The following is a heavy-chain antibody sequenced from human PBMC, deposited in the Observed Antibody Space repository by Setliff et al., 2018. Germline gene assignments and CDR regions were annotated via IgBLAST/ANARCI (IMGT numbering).Heavy chain of an antibody. CDR3: ARDLVGYCSGGSCYDWDY. CDR1: GYTFTSYG. Sequence: ASVKVSCKASGYTFTSYGILWVRQAPGQGLEWMGWISAYNGNTNYAQKLQGRVTMTTDTSTSTAYMELRSLRSDDTAVYYCARDLVGYCSGGSCYDWDYWGQGTLVTVSS. CDR2: ISAYNGNT. D-gene: IGHD2-15*01. J-gene: IGHJ4*02. V-gene: IGHV1-18*01.